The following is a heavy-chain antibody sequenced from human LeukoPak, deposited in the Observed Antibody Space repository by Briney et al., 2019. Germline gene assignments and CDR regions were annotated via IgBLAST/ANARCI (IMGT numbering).Heavy chain of an antibody. V-gene: IGHV1-18*01. Sequence: ASVKVSCKASGCTFTSYGISWVRQAPGQGLEWMGWISAYNGNTNYAQKLQGRVTMTTDTSTSTAHMALSILRSDDPAVSYCARDHRYSSGWYDWGQGAMVTVSS. J-gene: IGHJ4*02. CDR3: ARDHRYSSGWYD. D-gene: IGHD6-19*01. CDR2: ISAYNGNT. CDR1: GCTFTSYG.